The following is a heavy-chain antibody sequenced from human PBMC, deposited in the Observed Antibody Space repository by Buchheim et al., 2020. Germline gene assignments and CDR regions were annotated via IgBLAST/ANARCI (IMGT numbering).Heavy chain of an antibody. CDR1: GYTFTGYY. CDR2: INPNSGGT. J-gene: IGHJ3*02. CDR3: ARGPFGCSGGSCYDDAFDI. V-gene: IGHV1-2*04. Sequence: QVQLVQSGAEVKKPGASVKVSCKASGYTFTGYYMHWVRQAPGQGLEWMGWINPNSGGTNYPQKFQGWVTMTRDTSISTAYMALSRLRSDDTAVYYCARGPFGCSGGSCYDDAFDIWGQGT. D-gene: IGHD2-15*01.